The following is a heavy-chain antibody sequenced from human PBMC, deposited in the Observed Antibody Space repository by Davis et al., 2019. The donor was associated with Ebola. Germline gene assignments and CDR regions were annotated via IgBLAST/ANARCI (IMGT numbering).Heavy chain of an antibody. Sequence: MPSETLSLTCTVSGGSISSYYWSWIRQPPGKGLEWIGYIYYSGSTNYNPSLKSRVTISVDTSKNQFSLKLSSVTAADTAVYYCARGGIVVVPAARDWFDPWGQGTLVTVPS. V-gene: IGHV4-59*01. D-gene: IGHD2-2*01. CDR1: GGSISSYY. CDR2: IYYSGST. J-gene: IGHJ5*02. CDR3: ARGGIVVVPAARDWFDP.